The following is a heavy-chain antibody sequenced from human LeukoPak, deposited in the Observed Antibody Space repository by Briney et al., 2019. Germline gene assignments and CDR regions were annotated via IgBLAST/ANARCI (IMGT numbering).Heavy chain of an antibody. CDR3: ARTRITMIVGLASRFDY. V-gene: IGHV3-7*01. D-gene: IGHD3-22*01. CDR1: GFTFSSYW. CDR2: KKQDGSEK. J-gene: IGHJ4*02. Sequence: GGSLRLSCAASGFTFSSYWMSWVRQAPGKGLEWVANKKQDGSEKYYVDSVKGRFTISRDNAKNSLYLQMNSLRAEDTAVYYCARTRITMIVGLASRFDYWGQGTLVTVSS.